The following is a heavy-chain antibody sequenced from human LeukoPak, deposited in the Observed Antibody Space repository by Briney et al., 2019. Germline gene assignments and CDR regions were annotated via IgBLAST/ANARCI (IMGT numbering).Heavy chain of an antibody. Sequence: SQTLSLTCTVSGGSISSGSYYWSWIRQPAGKGLEWTGRIYTSGSTNYNPSLKSRVTISVDTSKNQFSLKLSSVTAADTAVYYCARGLAPRFTFDYWGQGTLVTVSS. V-gene: IGHV4-61*02. CDR1: GGSISSGSYY. J-gene: IGHJ4*02. D-gene: IGHD6-19*01. CDR2: IYTSGST. CDR3: ARGLAPRFTFDY.